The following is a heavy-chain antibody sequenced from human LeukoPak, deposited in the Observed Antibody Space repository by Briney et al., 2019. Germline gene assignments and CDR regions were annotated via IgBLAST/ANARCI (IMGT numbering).Heavy chain of an antibody. CDR1: RFTFSSYA. D-gene: IGHD6-19*01. CDR2: ISYDGSNK. J-gene: IGHJ4*02. CDR3: ARGDGSGWSGDY. V-gene: IGHV3-30-3*01. Sequence: GGSLRLSCAASRFTFSSYAMHWVRQAPGKGLEWVAVISYDGSNKYYADSMKGRFTISRDNSKNTLYLQMNSLRAEDTAVYYCARGDGSGWSGDYWGQGTLVTVSS.